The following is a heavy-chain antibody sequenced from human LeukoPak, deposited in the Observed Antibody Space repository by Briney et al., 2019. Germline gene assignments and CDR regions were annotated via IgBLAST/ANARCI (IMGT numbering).Heavy chain of an antibody. Sequence: SETLSLTCTVSGGSISSYYWSWIRQPAGKGLEWIGRIYTGGSTNYNPSLKSRVTMSVDTSKNQFSLKLSSVTAADTAVYYCARDGGVRGVNWFDPWGQGTLVTVSS. V-gene: IGHV4-4*07. D-gene: IGHD3-10*01. CDR2: IYTGGST. CDR3: ARDGGVRGVNWFDP. J-gene: IGHJ5*02. CDR1: GGSISSYY.